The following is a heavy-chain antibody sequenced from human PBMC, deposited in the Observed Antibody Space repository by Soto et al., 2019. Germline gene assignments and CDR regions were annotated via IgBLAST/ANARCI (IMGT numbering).Heavy chain of an antibody. J-gene: IGHJ4*02. CDR3: TTDWTYCSGGSCYFSRYYFDY. D-gene: IGHD2-15*01. CDR1: GFTFSNAW. CDR2: IKSKTDGGTT. Sequence: GGSLRLSCAASGFTFSNAWMSWVRQAPGKGLEWVGRIKSKTDGGTTDYAAPVKGRFTISRDDSKNTLYLQMNSLKTEDTAVYYCTTDWTYCSGGSCYFSRYYFDYWGQGTLVTVSS. V-gene: IGHV3-15*01.